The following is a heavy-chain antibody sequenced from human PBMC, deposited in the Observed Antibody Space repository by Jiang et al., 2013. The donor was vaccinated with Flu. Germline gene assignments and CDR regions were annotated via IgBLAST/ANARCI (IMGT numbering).Heavy chain of an antibody. Sequence: AASGFTFSNFAMHWVRQAPGKGLEWVAVISYDGSIKYYADSVKGRFTISRDNSNNTLYLQMNSLRAEDTAVYYCARGEAIVVVVVATTTTFDYWGQGTLVTVSS. CDR1: GFTFSNFA. V-gene: IGHV3-30-3*01. CDR2: ISYDGSIK. CDR3: ARGEAIVVVVVATTTTFDY. J-gene: IGHJ4*02. D-gene: IGHD2-15*01.